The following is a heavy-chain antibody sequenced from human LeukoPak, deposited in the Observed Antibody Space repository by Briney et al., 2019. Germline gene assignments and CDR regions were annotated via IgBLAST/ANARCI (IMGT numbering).Heavy chain of an antibody. J-gene: IGHJ4*02. CDR2: VYTSGST. Sequence: SETLSLTCSVSGGSIRSYYWSWIRQPAGKGLEWIGRVYTSGSTNYNPSLKSRVTTSVDTSKNQFSLKLSSVTAADTAMYYCARELDWAPIDYWGQGTLVTVSS. D-gene: IGHD3-9*01. CDR3: ARELDWAPIDY. V-gene: IGHV4-4*07. CDR1: GGSIRSYY.